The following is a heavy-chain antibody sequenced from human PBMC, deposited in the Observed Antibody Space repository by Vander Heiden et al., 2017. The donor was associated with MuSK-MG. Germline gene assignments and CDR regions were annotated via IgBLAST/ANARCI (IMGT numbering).Heavy chain of an antibody. CDR1: GFTFSNYW. V-gene: IGHV3-7*03. D-gene: IGHD1-1*01. CDR3: TRDWNWAPGWD. J-gene: IGHJ4*02. Sequence: EVQLVESGGGLVQPGGSLRLSCAASGFTFSNYWMPWVRQAPGKVLECVANIKSDGSDKHFVDSVKGRFTISRDNAKNLLFLQMNSLRVEDTAVYYCTRDWNWAPGWDWGQGTLVTVSS. CDR2: IKSDGSDK.